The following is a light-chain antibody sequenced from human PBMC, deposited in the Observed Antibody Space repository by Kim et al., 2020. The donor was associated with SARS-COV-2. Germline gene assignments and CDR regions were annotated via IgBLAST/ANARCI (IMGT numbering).Light chain of an antibody. CDR2: AAS. Sequence: GDRVTITCRARQAISNYLGWYQQKPGKAPKLLIYAASTLQSGVPSRFSGTGSGTDFTLTISSLQPVYFATVYCQKYYSDPSFGQGTKVDI. CDR1: QAISNY. J-gene: IGKJ1*01. V-gene: IGKV1-27*01. CDR3: QKYYSDPS.